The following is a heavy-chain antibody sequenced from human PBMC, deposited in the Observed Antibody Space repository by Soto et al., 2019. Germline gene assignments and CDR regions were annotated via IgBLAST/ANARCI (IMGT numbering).Heavy chain of an antibody. CDR2: IYYTEGT. CDR3: ARHERSRGYLYSDYDSGSA. CDR1: GASVTSNSY. D-gene: IGHD5-12*01. J-gene: IGHJ4*02. V-gene: IGHV4-39*01. Sequence: ILSLTCTVSGASVTSNSYWAWMRQPPGKGLEWIGSIYYTEGTSSNPSLRSRVTMSVDTSNNQFSLRLSSVTAADTAVYYCARHERSRGYLYSDYDSGSAWGQGTLVTAPQ.